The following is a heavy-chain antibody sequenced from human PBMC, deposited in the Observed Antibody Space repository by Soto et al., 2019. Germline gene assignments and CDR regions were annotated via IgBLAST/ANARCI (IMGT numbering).Heavy chain of an antibody. Sequence: QVQLQQWGAGLLKPSETLSLTCAVYGGSFTGYYWTWIRQTPGKGPEWIGEISYRGSSYYNPSLESRISIAVDTSKNQFSLKLRSVTAADTAVYFCVRGQPHRITIFEVVIRSYDYGMDVWGQGTTVTVSS. D-gene: IGHD3-3*02. CDR3: VRGQPHRITIFEVVIRSYDYGMDV. CDR2: ISYRGSS. J-gene: IGHJ6*02. CDR1: GGSFTGYY. V-gene: IGHV4-34*01.